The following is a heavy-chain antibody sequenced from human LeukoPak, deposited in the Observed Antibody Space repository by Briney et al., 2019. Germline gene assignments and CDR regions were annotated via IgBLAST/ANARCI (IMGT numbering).Heavy chain of an antibody. CDR1: GFTFSSYE. J-gene: IGHJ6*02. Sequence: GSLRLSCAASGFTFSSYEMNWVRQAPGKGLEWIGYIYYSGSTNYNPSLKSRVTISVDTSKNQFSLKLSSVTAADTAVYYCARGEIVVGSYYYYGMDVWGQGTTVTVSS. CDR3: ARGEIVVGSYYYYGMDV. V-gene: IGHV4-59*01. CDR2: IYYSGST. D-gene: IGHD2-21*01.